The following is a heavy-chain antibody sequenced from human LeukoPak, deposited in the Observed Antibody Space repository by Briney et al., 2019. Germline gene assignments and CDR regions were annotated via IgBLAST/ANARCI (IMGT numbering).Heavy chain of an antibody. Sequence: SETLSLTCTVSGGSIGSSSYYWGWIRQPPGKGLNWIGSIYYSGSTYYNPSLKSRVTISVDTSKNQFSLKLSSVTAADTAVYYCARRAWYYYDSSGYPFDYWGQGTLVTVSS. CDR1: GGSIGSSSYY. J-gene: IGHJ4*02. D-gene: IGHD3-22*01. CDR2: IYYSGST. V-gene: IGHV4-39*07. CDR3: ARRAWYYYDSSGYPFDY.